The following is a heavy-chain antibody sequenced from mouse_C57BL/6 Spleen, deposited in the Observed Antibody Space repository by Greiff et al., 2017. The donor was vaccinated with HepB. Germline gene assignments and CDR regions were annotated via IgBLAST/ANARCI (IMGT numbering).Heavy chain of an antibody. D-gene: IGHD1-1*01. CDR1: GYTFTSYW. CDR2: IDPSDSYT. CDR3: ARGGTTVPSYYAMDY. J-gene: IGHJ4*01. V-gene: IGHV1-50*01. Sequence: VQLQQPGAELVKPGASVKLSCTASGYTFTSYWMQWVKQRPGQGLEWIGEIDPSDSYTNYNQKFKGKATLTVDTSSSTAYMQLSSLTSEDSAVYYCARGGTTVPSYYAMDYWGQGTSVTVSS.